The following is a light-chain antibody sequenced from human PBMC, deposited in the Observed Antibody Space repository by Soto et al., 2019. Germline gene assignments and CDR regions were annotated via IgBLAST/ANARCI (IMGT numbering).Light chain of an antibody. V-gene: IGKV1-5*03. CDR1: QSLSNW. CDR2: KAS. CDR3: QQYSSYPLT. Sequence: DIQMTQSPSTLSASVGDRVTITCRASQSLSNWLAWYQQKPGKAPKLLIYKASSLESGDPSRFSGSGSGTEFTLTISSLQPDDFATYYCQQYSSYPLTFGGGTKVEIK. J-gene: IGKJ4*02.